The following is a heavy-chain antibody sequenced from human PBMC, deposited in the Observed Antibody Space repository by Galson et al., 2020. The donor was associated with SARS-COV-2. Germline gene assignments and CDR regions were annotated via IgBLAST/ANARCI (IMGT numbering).Heavy chain of an antibody. V-gene: IGHV4-39*01. Sequence: SETLSLTCTVSGGSISSSIYFWGWIRQTPGKGLQWIGTTYDSGSTYYDPSLKSRLTISVDTSKNQFSLKLSSVTAADTAVYYCARHGRGELLFPFDYWGQGILVTVSS. D-gene: IGHD1-26*01. CDR1: GGSISSSIYF. J-gene: IGHJ4*02. CDR2: TYDSGST. CDR3: ARHGRGELLFPFDY.